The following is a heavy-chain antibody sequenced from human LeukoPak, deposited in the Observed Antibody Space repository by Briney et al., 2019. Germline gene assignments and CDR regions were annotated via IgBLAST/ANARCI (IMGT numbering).Heavy chain of an antibody. CDR3: ATTSGTSPIDQ. CDR2: IHYSRGT. CDR1: GASISSYY. J-gene: IGHJ4*02. Sequence: PSETLSLTCTVSGASISSYYWTWVRQPPGKGLEWIGYIHYSRGTNYNPSLKSRVTISVDTSKNQFSLKLNSVTAADPAVYYCATTSGTSPIDQWGQGALVTVSS. V-gene: IGHV4-59*01.